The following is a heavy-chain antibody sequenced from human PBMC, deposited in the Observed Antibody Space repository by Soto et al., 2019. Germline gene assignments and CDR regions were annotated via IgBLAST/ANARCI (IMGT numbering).Heavy chain of an antibody. V-gene: IGHV5-51*01. J-gene: IGHJ5*02. CDR1: GYRFSSYW. CDR2: IYPGDSDT. CDR3: ARGYCSSISCYRRWFDP. D-gene: IGHD2-2*01. Sequence: PGESLKISCQGSGYRFSSYWIGWVRQMPGKGLEWMGIIYPGDSDTRYSPSFQGQVTISADRSISTAYLQWSSLKASDTAMYYCARGYCSSISCYRRWFDPWGQGTLVTVSS.